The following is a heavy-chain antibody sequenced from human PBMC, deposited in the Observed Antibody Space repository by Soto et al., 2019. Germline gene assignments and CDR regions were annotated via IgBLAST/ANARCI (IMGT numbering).Heavy chain of an antibody. V-gene: IGHV4-59*01. CDR2: IYYSGST. D-gene: IGHD5-12*01. CDR3: ARDAHRDFKYSGYEFAFDI. J-gene: IGHJ3*02. Sequence: SETLSLTCTVSGGSISSYYWSWIRQPPGKGLEWIGYIYYSGSTNYNPSLKSRVTISVDTSKNQFSLKLSSVTAADTAVYYCARDAHRDFKYSGYEFAFDIWGQGTMVTVSS. CDR1: GGSISSYY.